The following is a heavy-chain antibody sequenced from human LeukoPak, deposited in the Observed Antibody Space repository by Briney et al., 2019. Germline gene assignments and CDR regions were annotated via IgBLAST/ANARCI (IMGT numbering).Heavy chain of an antibody. CDR3: ARDPYDSSGYRTYYFDY. Sequence: GGSLRLSCTASGFTFDDYGMSWVRQAPGKGLEWVSGINWNGGSTGYADSVKGRFTISRDNAKNSLYLQMNSLRAEDTALYYCARDPYDSSGYRTYYFDYWGQGTLVTVSS. D-gene: IGHD3-22*01. CDR2: INWNGGST. CDR1: GFTFDDYG. V-gene: IGHV3-20*04. J-gene: IGHJ4*02.